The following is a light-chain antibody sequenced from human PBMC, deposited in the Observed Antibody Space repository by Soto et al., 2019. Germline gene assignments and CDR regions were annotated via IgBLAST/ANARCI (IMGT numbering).Light chain of an antibody. Sequence: QSALTQPPSASGTPGQWVTISCSGSSSNIGTYTVNWYQQLPGTAPKLLIYSNNQRPSGVPDRFSGSKSGTSASLAISGRQSEDEADYYCAAWDDSLSGRYVFGTGTKVTVL. CDR2: SNN. CDR3: AAWDDSLSGRYV. CDR1: SSNIGTYT. V-gene: IGLV1-44*01. J-gene: IGLJ1*01.